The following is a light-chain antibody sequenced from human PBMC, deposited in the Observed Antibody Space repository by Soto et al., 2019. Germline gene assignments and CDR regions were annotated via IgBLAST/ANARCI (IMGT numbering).Light chain of an antibody. CDR2: AAS. J-gene: IGKJ5*01. Sequence: DIQLTQSPSFLSASVGDRVTITCRASQGLSSDLAWYQQKPGKAPKLLIYAASTLQSGVPSRFSGSGSGTEFTLPISSLQPEDFATDYGQQLNSYPITFGHATRLEIK. CDR3: QQLNSYPIT. CDR1: QGLSSD. V-gene: IGKV1-9*01.